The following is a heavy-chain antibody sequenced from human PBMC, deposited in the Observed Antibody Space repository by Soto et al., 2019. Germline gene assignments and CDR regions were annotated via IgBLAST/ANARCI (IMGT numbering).Heavy chain of an antibody. D-gene: IGHD1-26*01. CDR3: ARRATTSAGYFDL. V-gene: IGHV3-7*01. J-gene: IGHJ2*01. Sequence: GGSLRLSCAASGFTFSNYWMSWVRQAPGKGLEWVANIKQDRSEKNYKDSVKGRLTISRDNAKNSLSLQMNSLRAEDTAVYYCARRATTSAGYFDLWGRGTLVTVSS. CDR2: IKQDRSEK. CDR1: GFTFSNYW.